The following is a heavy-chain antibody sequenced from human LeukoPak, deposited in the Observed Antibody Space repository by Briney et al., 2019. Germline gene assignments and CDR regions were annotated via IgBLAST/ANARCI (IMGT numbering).Heavy chain of an antibody. J-gene: IGHJ4*02. CDR1: GFTFSSYA. Sequence: GGSLRLSCAASGFTFSSYAMSWVRQAPGKGLEWVANIKQDGSEKYYVDSVKGRFTISRDNAKNSLYLQMNSLRAEDTAVYYCARDSSSWYLSRGGGADYWGQGTLVTVSS. CDR3: ARDSSSWYLSRGGGADY. CDR2: IKQDGSEK. V-gene: IGHV3-7*01. D-gene: IGHD6-13*01.